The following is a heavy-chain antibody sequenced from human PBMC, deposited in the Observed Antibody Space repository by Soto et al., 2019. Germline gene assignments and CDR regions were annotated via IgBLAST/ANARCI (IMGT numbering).Heavy chain of an antibody. CDR1: GYSISSGYY. Sequence: SETLSLTCAVSGYSISSGYYWGWIRQPPGKGLEWIGSIYHSGSTYYKPSLKSRVTISVDTSKNQFSLKLSSVTAADTAVYYCARATKNFVVVPSNWFDPWGQGTLVTVSS. V-gene: IGHV4-38-2*01. CDR3: ARATKNFVVVPSNWFDP. J-gene: IGHJ5*02. D-gene: IGHD2-2*01. CDR2: IYHSGST.